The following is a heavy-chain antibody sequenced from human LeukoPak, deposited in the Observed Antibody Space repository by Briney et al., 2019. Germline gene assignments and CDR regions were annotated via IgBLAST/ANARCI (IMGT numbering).Heavy chain of an antibody. CDR1: GFTFSSYG. V-gene: IGHV3-33*06. CDR2: IWYDGSNK. D-gene: IGHD6-19*01. Sequence: PGRSLRLSCAASGFTFSSYGMHWVRQAPGKGLEWVAVIWYDGSNKYYADSVKGRFTISRDNSKNTLYLQMNSLRAEDTAVYYCAKDVGSGWLYYFDYWGQGTLVTVSS. CDR3: AKDVGSGWLYYFDY. J-gene: IGHJ4*02.